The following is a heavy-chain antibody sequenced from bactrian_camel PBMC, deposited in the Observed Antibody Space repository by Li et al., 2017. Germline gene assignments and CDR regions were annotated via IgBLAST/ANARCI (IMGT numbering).Heavy chain of an antibody. CDR3: AADPRSCRVVVPAIVAAPAFPINY. D-gene: IGHD2*01. Sequence: HVQLVESGGGSVLTGGSLTLSCAASGATRSNNCMAWFRQSPGKEREGVATIASDGSTTYSDSVKGRFTISKDNAKNMVFLQMNSLKPEDTALYQCAADPRSCRVVVPAIVAAPAFPINYWGQGTQVTVS. CDR1: GATRSNNC. J-gene: IGHJ4*01. CDR2: IASDGST. V-gene: IGHV3S53*01.